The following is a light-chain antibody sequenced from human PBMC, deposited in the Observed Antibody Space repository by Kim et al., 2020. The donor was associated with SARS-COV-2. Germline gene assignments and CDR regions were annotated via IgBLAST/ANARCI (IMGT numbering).Light chain of an antibody. CDR2: DAS. J-gene: IGKJ5*01. V-gene: IGKV1D-13*01. CDR3: QHIVNYPPST. CDR1: QGIRGH. Sequence: AFLLTQSPSSLSASVGDTVIITCRASQGIRGHLAWYQQKPGKPPKLMISDASSLKSGVPSRFSGSGSGTDFTLTISSLQPEDFATYYCQHIVNYPPSTFGQGTRLEIK.